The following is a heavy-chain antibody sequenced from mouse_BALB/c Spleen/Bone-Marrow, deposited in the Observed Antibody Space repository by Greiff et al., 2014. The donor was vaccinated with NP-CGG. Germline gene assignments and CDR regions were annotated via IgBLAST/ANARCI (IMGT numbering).Heavy chain of an antibody. D-gene: IGHD2-10*02. CDR2: ISDGGNYS. V-gene: IGHV5-4*02. J-gene: IGHJ4*01. CDR3: ARSRMRYGAMDY. CDR1: GFTFSDYY. Sequence: EVKLMESGGGLVKPGGSLKLSCAASGFTFSDYYIYWLRQTPEKRLEWVATISDGGNYSYYPDSVKGRFTTPRDNAKNNLYLQMSSLKSEDTAMYYCARSRMRYGAMDYWGQGTSVTVFS.